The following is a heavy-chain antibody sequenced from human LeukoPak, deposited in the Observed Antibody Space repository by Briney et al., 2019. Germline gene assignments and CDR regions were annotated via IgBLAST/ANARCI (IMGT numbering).Heavy chain of an antibody. CDR1: GNYW. Sequence: PGGSLRLSCAASGNYWMHWVRQVPGKGLVWVSHINSDGSWTSYADSVKGRFTISRDNAKNTLYLQMNSLRAEDTAVYYCARVRGESPRWFDPWGQGTLVTVSS. CDR2: INSDGSWT. D-gene: IGHD3-10*01. CDR3: ARVRGESPRWFDP. V-gene: IGHV3-74*01. J-gene: IGHJ5*02.